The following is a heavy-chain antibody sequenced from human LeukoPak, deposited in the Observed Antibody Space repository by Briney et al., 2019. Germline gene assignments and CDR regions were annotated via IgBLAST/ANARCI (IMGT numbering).Heavy chain of an antibody. D-gene: IGHD3-10*01. CDR3: AKTEFGELFLPLDY. CDR2: ISWNSGSI. V-gene: IGHV3-9*01. CDR1: GFTFDDYA. J-gene: IGHJ4*02. Sequence: GGSLRLSCAASGFTFDDYAMHWVRQAPGKGLEWVSGISWNSGSIGYADSVKGRFTISRDNAKNSLYLQMNSLRAEDTALYYRAKTEFGELFLPLDYWGQGTLVTVSS.